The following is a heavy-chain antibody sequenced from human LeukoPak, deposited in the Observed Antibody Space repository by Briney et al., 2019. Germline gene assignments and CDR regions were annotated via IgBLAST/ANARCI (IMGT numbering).Heavy chain of an antibody. V-gene: IGHV3-30-3*01. CDR1: GFTFSSYA. CDR3: ARGTRGTSLMGVTPGAFDI. D-gene: IGHD2-2*01. Sequence: GGSLRLSCAASGFTFSSYAMHWVRQAPGKGLEWVAVISYDGSNKYYADSVKGRFTISRDNSKNTLYLQMNSLRAEDTAVYCCARGTRGTSLMGVTPGAFDIWGQGTMVTVSS. CDR2: ISYDGSNK. J-gene: IGHJ3*02.